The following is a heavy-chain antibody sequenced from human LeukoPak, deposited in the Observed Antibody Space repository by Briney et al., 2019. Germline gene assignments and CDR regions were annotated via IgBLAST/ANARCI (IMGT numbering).Heavy chain of an antibody. CDR1: EYSFSSYW. J-gene: IGHJ4*02. Sequence: GESLKISCKGSEYSFSSYWIGWVRQMPGKGLEWMGIVYPGDSDTRYSPSFRGQVTISADKSISTAYLQSSSLKASDTAMYYCARVSLEMRIARNFDYWGQGTLVTVSS. D-gene: IGHD5-24*01. CDR2: VYPGDSDT. CDR3: ARVSLEMRIARNFDY. V-gene: IGHV5-51*01.